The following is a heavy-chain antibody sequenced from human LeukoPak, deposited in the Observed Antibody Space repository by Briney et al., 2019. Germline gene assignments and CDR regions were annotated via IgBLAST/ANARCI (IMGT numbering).Heavy chain of an antibody. D-gene: IGHD3-22*01. Sequence: SVKVSCKPSGGTFSSYAISWVRQAPGQGLEWMGGIIPIFGTANYAQKFQGRVTITTDESTSTAYMELSSLRSEDTAVYYCARGKDYYDSSGYFNYWGQGTLVTVSS. J-gene: IGHJ4*02. CDR1: GGTFSSYA. V-gene: IGHV1-69*05. CDR2: IIPIFGTA. CDR3: ARGKDYYDSSGYFNY.